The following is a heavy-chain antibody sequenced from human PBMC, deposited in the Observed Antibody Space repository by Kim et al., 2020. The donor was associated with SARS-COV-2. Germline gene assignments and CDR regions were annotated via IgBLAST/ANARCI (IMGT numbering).Heavy chain of an antibody. CDR2: IYYSGST. Sequence: SETLSLTCTVSGGSISSYYWSWIRQPPGKGLEWIGYIYYSGSTNYNPSLKSRVTISVDTSKNQFSLKLSSVTAADTAVYYCATSHTAMWAGWFDPWGQGTLVTVSS. CDR3: ATSHTAMWAGWFDP. CDR1: GGSISSYY. V-gene: IGHV4-59*13. D-gene: IGHD5-18*01. J-gene: IGHJ5*02.